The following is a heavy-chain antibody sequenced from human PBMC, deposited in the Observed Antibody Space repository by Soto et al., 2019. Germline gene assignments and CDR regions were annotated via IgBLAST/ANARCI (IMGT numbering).Heavy chain of an antibody. D-gene: IGHD1-7*01. CDR2: ITVNGNT. CDR3: ARESGEIWTYEAH. Sequence: QVQQLESGPGLVKPWDTLSLPCTVSGAYISDFSWSWIRPPAGQGLEWIGRITVNGNTQYNPSFCSRVTMSMDTSRNQFSLNLQSATAADTALYYCARESGEIWTYEAHWGQGTLVTVSS. V-gene: IGHV4-4*07. J-gene: IGHJ1*01. CDR1: GAYISDFS.